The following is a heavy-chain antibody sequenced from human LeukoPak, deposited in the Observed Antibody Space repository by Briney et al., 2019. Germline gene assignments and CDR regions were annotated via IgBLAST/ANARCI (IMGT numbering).Heavy chain of an antibody. CDR3: ARVLIYYDSSGALGY. CDR2: IIPILGIA. Sequence: SVKVSCKASGGTFSSYAISWVRQAPGQGLEWTGRIIPILGIANYAQKFQGRVTITADKSTSTAYMELSSLRSEDTAVYYCARVLIYYDSSGALGYWGQGTLVTVSS. V-gene: IGHV1-69*04. J-gene: IGHJ4*02. D-gene: IGHD3-22*01. CDR1: GGTFSSYA.